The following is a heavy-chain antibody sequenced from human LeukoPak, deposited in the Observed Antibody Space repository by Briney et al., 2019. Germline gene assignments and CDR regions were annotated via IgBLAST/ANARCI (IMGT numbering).Heavy chain of an antibody. J-gene: IGHJ4*02. CDR3: AKDRPRSSSPADFDY. Sequence: GGSLRLSCAASGFTFSSYGMHWVRQAPGKGLEWVAVISYDGSNKYYADSVKGRFTISRDNSKNTLYLQMNSLRAEDTAVYYCAKDRPRSSSPADFDYWGQGTLVTVSS. V-gene: IGHV3-30*18. CDR2: ISYDGSNK. D-gene: IGHD6-13*01. CDR1: GFTFSSYG.